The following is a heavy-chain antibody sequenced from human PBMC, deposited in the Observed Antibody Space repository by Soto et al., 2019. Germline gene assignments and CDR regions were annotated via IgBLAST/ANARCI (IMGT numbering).Heavy chain of an antibody. V-gene: IGHV1-69*06. CDR1: VGTFSNYA. CDR2: ITPIFGSA. CDR3: ANPEDGGESDHGMDV. J-gene: IGHJ6*02. D-gene: IGHD3-16*01. Sequence: SVRVSCKASVGTFSNYAINWVRQAPGQGLEWMGGITPIFGSANYAQKFQGRVTIIADKSTNTVYMELSSLRSEDTAVYYCANPEDGGESDHGMDVWCLGTTVTVSS.